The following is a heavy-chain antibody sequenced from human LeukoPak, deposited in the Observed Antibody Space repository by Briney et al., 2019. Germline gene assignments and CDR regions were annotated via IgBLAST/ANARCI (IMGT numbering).Heavy chain of an antibody. D-gene: IGHD1-26*01. V-gene: IGHV3-20*04. CDR2: INWNGGST. J-gene: IGHJ3*02. CDR3: ARKWELPTFDI. CDR1: GFTFDDYG. Sequence: WSGGSLRLSCAASGFTFDDYGMSWVRQAPGKGLEWVSGINWNGGSTGYADSVKGRFTISRDNAKNSLYLQMNSLRAEDTAVYYCARKWELPTFDIWGQGTMVTVSS.